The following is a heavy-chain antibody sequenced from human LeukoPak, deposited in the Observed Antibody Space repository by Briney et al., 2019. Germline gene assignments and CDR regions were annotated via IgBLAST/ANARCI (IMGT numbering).Heavy chain of an antibody. CDR2: ISDSGGRT. CDR3: AKVRRPTVAATDDFDV. D-gene: IGHD4-23*01. Sequence: GGSLRLSCAASAFTFNTYPVAWVRQAPGKGLEWVSLISDSGGRTYYADSVKGRFTISRDNSKNTLYLQMSSLRVEDTAIYYCAKVRRPTVAATDDFDVWGQGTMVTVSS. CDR1: AFTFNTYP. V-gene: IGHV3-23*01. J-gene: IGHJ3*01.